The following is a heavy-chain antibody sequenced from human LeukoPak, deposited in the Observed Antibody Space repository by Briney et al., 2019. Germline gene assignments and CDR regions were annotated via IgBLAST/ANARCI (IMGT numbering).Heavy chain of an antibody. CDR1: GFNFNIYG. J-gene: IGHJ4*02. D-gene: IGHD2-21*02. CDR3: SRDGSGGGDV. Sequence: KSGGSLRLSCAASGFNFNIYGMNWVRQAPGKGLEWVSSISSESTNIYYTDSVKGRFTIARDNAKNSLYLQMNSLIPEDTAVYYCSRDGSGGGDVWGQGTLVTVSS. V-gene: IGHV3-21*01. CDR2: ISSESTNI.